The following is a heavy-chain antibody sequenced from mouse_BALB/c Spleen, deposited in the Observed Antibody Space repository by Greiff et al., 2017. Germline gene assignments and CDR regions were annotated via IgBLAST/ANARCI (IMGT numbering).Heavy chain of an antibody. CDR2: ISYSGST. D-gene: IGHD1-1*01. Sequence: DVKLQESGPSLVKPSQTLSLTCSVTGDSITSGYWNWIRKFPGNKLEYMGYISYSGSTYYNPSLKSRISITRDTSKNQYYLQLNSVTTEDTATYYCARYRDYGSSFYAMDYWGQGTSVTVSS. J-gene: IGHJ4*01. CDR3: ARYRDYGSSFYAMDY. V-gene: IGHV3-8*02. CDR1: GDSITSGY.